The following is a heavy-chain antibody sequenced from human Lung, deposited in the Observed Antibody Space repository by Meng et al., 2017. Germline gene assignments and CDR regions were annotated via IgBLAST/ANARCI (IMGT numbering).Heavy chain of an antibody. J-gene: IGHJ4*02. Sequence: QVQLPQWGAGLLNPSETLSLTRVRSGGYFSDYYWKRTRQPPGKGLERIGEINHSGSTNYNPSLESRATTSVDTSQNNLSLKLSSVTAADSAVYYCARGPTTMAHDFDYWGQGTLVTVSS. V-gene: IGHV4-34*01. CDR2: INHSGST. D-gene: IGHD4-11*01. CDR1: GGYFSDYY. CDR3: ARGPTTMAHDFDY.